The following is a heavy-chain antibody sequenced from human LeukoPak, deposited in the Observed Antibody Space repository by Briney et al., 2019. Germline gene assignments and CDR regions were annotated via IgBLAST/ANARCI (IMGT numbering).Heavy chain of an antibody. V-gene: IGHV3-48*01. D-gene: IGHD3-10*01. CDR2: ISDSGNTI. Sequence: GGSLRLSCAASGFTFSTYCMNWVRQAPGKGLEWVSYISDSGNTIYYADSVKGRFTISRDNAKNSLYLQMNSLKVEDTAVYYCASIDTGTSGNWFDPWGQGTLVTVSS. CDR1: GFTFSTYC. J-gene: IGHJ5*02. CDR3: ASIDTGTSGNWFDP.